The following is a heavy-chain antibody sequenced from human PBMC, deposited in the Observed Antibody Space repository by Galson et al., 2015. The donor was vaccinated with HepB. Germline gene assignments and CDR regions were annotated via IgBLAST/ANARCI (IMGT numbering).Heavy chain of an antibody. CDR1: GFTFSSYK. V-gene: IGHV3-30*04. J-gene: IGHJ3*02. Sequence: SLRLSCAASGFTFSSYKMHWVRQAPGKGLERVAVISYDGNNKYYADSVKGRFTISRDNSKDTLYLQMNSLRAEDTAVYYCARALAGAIYRSGWYDAFDIWGQGTMVTVSS. CDR2: ISYDGNNK. D-gene: IGHD6-19*01. CDR3: ARALAGAIYRSGWYDAFDI.